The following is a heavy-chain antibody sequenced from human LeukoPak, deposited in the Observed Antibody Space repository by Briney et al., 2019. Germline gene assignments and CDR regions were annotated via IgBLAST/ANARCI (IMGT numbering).Heavy chain of an antibody. D-gene: IGHD3-22*01. CDR3: ARGELGDSSGFSFFDH. V-gene: IGHV1-69*05. CDR2: AIAIFGRV. CDR1: RGTFSSYG. Sequence: GASVKVSCKASRGTFSSYGISWVRQAPGQGLEWMGGAIAIFGRVKYGQKFQGRATITTDESTSTAYMELSSLTSEDTGVYYCARGELGDSSGFSFFDHWGQGTLVTVSS. J-gene: IGHJ4*02.